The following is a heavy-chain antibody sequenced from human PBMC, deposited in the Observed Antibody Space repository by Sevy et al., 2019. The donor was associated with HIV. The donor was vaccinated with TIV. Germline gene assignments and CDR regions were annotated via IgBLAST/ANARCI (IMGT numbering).Heavy chain of an antibody. V-gene: IGHV3-48*03. J-gene: IGHJ3*02. Sequence: GESLKISCAASGFTFSSYEMNWVRQAPGKGLEWVSYISSSGSRIYYADSVKGRFTISRDNAKNSLYLQMNSLRAEDTGIYYCAREGGSYYEDPFDIWGQGTMVTVSS. CDR2: ISSSGSRI. CDR1: GFTFSSYE. CDR3: AREGGSYYEDPFDI. D-gene: IGHD1-26*01.